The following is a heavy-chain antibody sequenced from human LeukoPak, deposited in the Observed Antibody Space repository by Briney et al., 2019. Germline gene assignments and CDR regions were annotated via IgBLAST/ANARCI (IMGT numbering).Heavy chain of an antibody. CDR1: GFIFSDYG. CDR2: IYSDGSQK. V-gene: IGHV3-33*01. J-gene: IGHJ4*02. D-gene: IGHD3-3*01. CDR3: ARDLRSGYQDY. Sequence: GGSLRLSCAASGFIFSDYGIYWVRQAPGKGLDWVALIYSDGSQKYYGASVMDRFTISRDDSRNLVYLQMNSLRVEDTALYYCARDLRSGYQDYWGQGTLDTVSS.